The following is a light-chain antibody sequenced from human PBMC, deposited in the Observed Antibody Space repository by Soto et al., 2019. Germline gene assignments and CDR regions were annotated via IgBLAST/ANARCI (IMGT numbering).Light chain of an antibody. CDR1: QTVRNNY. Sequence: EFVLTQSPGTLSLSPGERATLSCSASQTVRNNYLAWYQQKPGQAPRLLIYDASSRATGIPDRFSGGGSGTDFTLTISRLEPEDFAVYYCQQYGSSPITCGQGTRLENK. CDR3: QQYGSSPIT. V-gene: IGKV3-20*01. J-gene: IGKJ5*01. CDR2: DAS.